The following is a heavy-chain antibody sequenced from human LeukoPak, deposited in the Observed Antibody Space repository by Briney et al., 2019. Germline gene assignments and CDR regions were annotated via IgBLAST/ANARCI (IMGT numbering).Heavy chain of an antibody. D-gene: IGHD1-14*01. CDR2: INPNSGGT. CDR3: AREITYYYYMVV. CDR1: GYTFTSYY. J-gene: IGHJ6*03. V-gene: IGHV1-2*02. Sequence: WASVKVSCKASGYTFTSYYMHWVRQAPGQGLEWMGWINPNSGGTNYAQKFQGRVTMTRDTSISTAYMELSRLRSDDTAVYYCAREITYYYYMVVWGKGTTVTVSS.